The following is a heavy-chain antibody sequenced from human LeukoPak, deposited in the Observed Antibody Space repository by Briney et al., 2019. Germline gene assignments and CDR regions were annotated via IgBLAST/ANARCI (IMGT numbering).Heavy chain of an antibody. V-gene: IGHV3-7*01. CDR3: ARITMVRGVFDY. CDR2: IKQDGSEK. D-gene: IGHD3-10*01. J-gene: IGHJ4*02. Sequence: GGSLRLSCAASEFTFSSYWMRWVRQAPGKGLEWVANIKQDGSEKNYVDSVKGRFTISRDNAKNSMYLQMNSLRAEDTAVYYCARITMVRGVFDYWGQGTLVTVSS. CDR1: EFTFSSYW.